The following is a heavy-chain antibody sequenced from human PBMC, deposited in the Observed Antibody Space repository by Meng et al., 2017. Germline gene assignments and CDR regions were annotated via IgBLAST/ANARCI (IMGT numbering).Heavy chain of an antibody. CDR2: INHSGST. D-gene: IGHD3-10*01. CDR1: GGSFSGYY. CDR3: ARGRWRGNRFDP. V-gene: IGHV4-34*01. J-gene: IGHJ5*02. Sequence: QVKLQQWGAGLLKPSETLSLTCAVYGGSFSGYYWSWIRQPPGKGLEWIGEINHSGSTNYNPSLKSRVTISVDTSKNQFSLKLSSVTAADTAVYYCARGRWRGNRFDPWGQGTLVTVSS.